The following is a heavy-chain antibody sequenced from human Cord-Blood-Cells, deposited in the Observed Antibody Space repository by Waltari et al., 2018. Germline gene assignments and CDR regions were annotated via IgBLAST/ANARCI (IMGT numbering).Heavy chain of an antibody. D-gene: IGHD3-10*01. CDR3: ARHFGGSGIYYFDY. Sequence: QVQLVQSGAEVKKPGSSVQGSCKASGGSFSSYAISWVLPAPRQGLEWMGGLTPNFGTSNYAQKFQGRVKITADESTSKAYMELSSLRSEDTAVYYCARHFGGSGIYYFDYWGQGTLVTVSS. J-gene: IGHJ4*02. CDR2: LTPNFGTS. CDR1: GGSFSSYA. V-gene: IGHV1-69*01.